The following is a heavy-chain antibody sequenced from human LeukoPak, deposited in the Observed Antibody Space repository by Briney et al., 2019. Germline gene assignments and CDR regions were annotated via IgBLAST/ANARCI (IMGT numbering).Heavy chain of an antibody. D-gene: IGHD3-22*01. Sequence: PSETLSLTCTVSGGSISSYYWSWIRQPPGKGLEWVGYIHYSGSTHYNPSLKSRLTISVDTSTSQFSLKLSALTADTAVYYCARGTMMVGPWGQGTLVTVSS. V-gene: IGHV4-59*01. CDR3: ARGTMMVGP. CDR1: GGSISSYY. CDR2: IHYSGST. J-gene: IGHJ5*02.